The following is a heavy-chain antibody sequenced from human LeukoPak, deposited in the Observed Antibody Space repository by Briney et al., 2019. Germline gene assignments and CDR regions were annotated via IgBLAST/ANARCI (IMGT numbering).Heavy chain of an antibody. V-gene: IGHV1-8*01. CDR1: GYTFTSYD. J-gene: IGHJ5*02. Sequence: ASVKVSCKASGYTFTSYDINWVRRATGQGLEWMGWMNPNSGNTGYAQKFQGRVTMTRNTSISTAYMELSSLRSEDTAVYYCARAWDLAYCGGDCYYSWFDPWGEGTLVTVSS. CDR2: MNPNSGNT. D-gene: IGHD2-21*02. CDR3: ARAWDLAYCGGDCYYSWFDP.